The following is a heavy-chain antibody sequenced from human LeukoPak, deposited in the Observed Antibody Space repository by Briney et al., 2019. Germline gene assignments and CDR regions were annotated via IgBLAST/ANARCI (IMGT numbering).Heavy chain of an antibody. CDR3: ARDRSYYYDSSGPPYY. D-gene: IGHD3-22*01. V-gene: IGHV3-53*01. CDR2: IYSDNT. CDR1: GFTVSSNS. Sequence: PGGSLRLSCTVSGFTVSSNSMSWVRQAPGKGLEWVSFIYSDNTHYSDSVKGRFTISRDNSKNTLYLQMNSLRAEDTAVYYCARDRSYYYDSSGPPYYWGQGTLVTVSS. J-gene: IGHJ4*02.